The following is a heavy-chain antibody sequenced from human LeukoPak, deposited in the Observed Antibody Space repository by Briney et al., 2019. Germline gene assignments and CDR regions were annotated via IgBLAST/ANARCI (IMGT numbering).Heavy chain of an antibody. CDR2: IYTSGST. V-gene: IGHV4-61*02. D-gene: IGHD6-13*01. CDR3: ARVGQQLVFDY. CDR1: GVSISSGSYY. J-gene: IGHJ4*02. Sequence: SETLSLTCTVSGVSISSGSYYWSWIRQPAGKGLEWIGRIYTSGSTNYNPSLKSRVTISVDTSKNQFSLKLSSVTAADTAVYYCARVGQQLVFDYWGQGTLVTVSS.